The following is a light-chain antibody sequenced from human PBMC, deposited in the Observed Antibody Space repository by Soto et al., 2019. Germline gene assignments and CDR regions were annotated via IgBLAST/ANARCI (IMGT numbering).Light chain of an antibody. Sequence: DLQLTQSPSTLSTSVGDRVTISCRASQSSSSWLAWYQQKPGKAPKLLIYNTSNLESGGPPRFGSSGSGTEFTLTISSLQPDDFATYYCQYWSDYCWTFGQGTKVEIK. CDR1: QSSSSW. J-gene: IGKJ1*01. CDR3: QYWSDYCWT. V-gene: IGKV1-5*03. CDR2: NTS.